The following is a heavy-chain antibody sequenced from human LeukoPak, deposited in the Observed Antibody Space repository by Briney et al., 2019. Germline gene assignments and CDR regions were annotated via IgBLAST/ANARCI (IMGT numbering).Heavy chain of an antibody. D-gene: IGHD6-19*01. J-gene: IGHJ4*02. CDR1: GGSMSYYY. CDR3: ASTVAGTFFDY. Sequence: PSETLSLTCTVSGGSMSYYYWSWIRQPPGKGLEWIGYIYHSGSTNYNPSLKSRVTISVDRSKKLFSLSLSSMTAADTAVYYCASTVAGTFFDYWGQGTLVTVSS. CDR2: IYHSGST. V-gene: IGHV4-59*08.